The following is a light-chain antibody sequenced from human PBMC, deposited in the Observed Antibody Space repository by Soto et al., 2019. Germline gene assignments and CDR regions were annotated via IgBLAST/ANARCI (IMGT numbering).Light chain of an antibody. J-gene: IGLJ2*01. CDR3: QTWGTGIVV. V-gene: IGLV4-69*01. Sequence: QPVLTQSPSASASLGASVKLTCTLSSGPSSYAIAWHQQQPEKGPRYLMKLNSDGSHNKGDGIPDRFSGSSSGAERYLTISSLQSEDEADYYCQTWGTGIVVFGGGTQLTVL. CDR1: SGPSSYA. CDR2: LNSDGSH.